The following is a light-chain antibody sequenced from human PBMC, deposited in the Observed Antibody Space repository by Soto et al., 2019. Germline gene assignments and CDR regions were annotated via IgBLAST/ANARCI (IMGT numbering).Light chain of an antibody. Sequence: DIQMTQSPCTLSASVGDIVTITCRASHSISSWLAWYQQKPGNAPHLLIYAASTLESGVPSRFSGSGSGTEFTLTISSMQPDDFATYYCQQYNSYWTFGQGTKVDI. CDR1: HSISSW. V-gene: IGKV1-5*01. CDR2: AAS. CDR3: QQYNSYWT. J-gene: IGKJ1*01.